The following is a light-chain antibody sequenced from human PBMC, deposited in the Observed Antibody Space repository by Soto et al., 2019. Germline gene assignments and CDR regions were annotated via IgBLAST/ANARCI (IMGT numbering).Light chain of an antibody. V-gene: IGLV2-14*01. CDR1: SSGVGGYNY. Sequence: HSVLAQPASVSGSPGQSITISCTGTSSGVGGYNYVSWYQQHPGKAPKLMIYDVSNRPSGVSNRFSGSKPGNTASLTISGLQAEDEADYYCSSYTSSSTYVFGVGTKVTVL. CDR2: DVS. J-gene: IGLJ1*01. CDR3: SSYTSSSTYV.